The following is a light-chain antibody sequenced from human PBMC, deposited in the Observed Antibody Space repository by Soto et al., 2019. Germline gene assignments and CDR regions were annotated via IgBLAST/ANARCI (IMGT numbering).Light chain of an antibody. V-gene: IGLV2-11*01. CDR1: GSDVGGYNY. CDR2: DVS. CDR3: CSYAGSYSWV. Sequence: QSALTQPRSVSGSPGQSVTISCTGTGSDVGGYNYVSWYQQHPGKAPTFMIYDVSERPSGVPDRFSGSKSGNTASLTISGLQVEDGADYYCCSYAGSYSWVFGGGTKLTVL. J-gene: IGLJ3*02.